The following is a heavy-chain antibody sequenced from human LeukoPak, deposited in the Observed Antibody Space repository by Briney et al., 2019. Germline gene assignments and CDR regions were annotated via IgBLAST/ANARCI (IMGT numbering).Heavy chain of an antibody. CDR2: IYYSGST. D-gene: IGHD3-22*01. J-gene: IGHJ4*02. V-gene: IGHV4-39*01. CDR1: GGSISSSSYY. CDR3: ARHAHYYDSSWEFIDY. Sequence: SETLSLTCTVSGGSISSSSYYWGWIRQPPGKGLEWIGRIYYSGSTYYNPSLKSRVTISVDTSKNQFSLKLSSVTAADTAVYYCARHAHYYDSSWEFIDYWGQGTLVTVSS.